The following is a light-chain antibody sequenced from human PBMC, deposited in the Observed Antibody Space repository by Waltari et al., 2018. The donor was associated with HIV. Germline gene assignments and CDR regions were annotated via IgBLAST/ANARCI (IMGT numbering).Light chain of an antibody. Sequence: QSALTQPRSVSGSPGPSVTISCTGTSSDVGGYNYASWYQPHPGKAPKLMIYDVSKRPSGVPDRFSGSKSGNTASLTISGLQAEDEADYYCCSYAGSYTHVVFGGGTKLTVL. CDR2: DVS. CDR1: SSDVGGYNY. V-gene: IGLV2-11*01. CDR3: CSYAGSYTHVV. J-gene: IGLJ2*01.